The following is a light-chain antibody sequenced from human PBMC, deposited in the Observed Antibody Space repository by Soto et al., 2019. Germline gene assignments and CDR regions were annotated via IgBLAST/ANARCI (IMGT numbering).Light chain of an antibody. V-gene: IGKV3-20*01. CDR3: QQYGCLDT. Sequence: EIVLTQSPGTLSLSPGDRATLSCRASQTVGSSYLSWYQQKPGEAPMLLIYGASSSGTGTPERFSGSGAGADFTLISSRQDPEDATLYYCQQYGCLDTFGQGTKLEIK. CDR2: GAS. CDR1: QTVGSSY. J-gene: IGKJ2*01.